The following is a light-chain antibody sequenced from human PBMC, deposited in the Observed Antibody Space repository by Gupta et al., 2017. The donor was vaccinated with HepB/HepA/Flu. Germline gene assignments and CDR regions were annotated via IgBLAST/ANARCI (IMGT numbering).Light chain of an antibody. V-gene: IGKV2-28*01. CDR1: QSLLHSNGYNY. Sequence: MTESQLSRPVTPGAPASSSCRSSQSLLHSNGYNYLDWYLQKPGQSPQLLIYLGSNRASGVPDRFSGSGSGTDFTLKISRVEAEDVGVYYCMQALQTPSFTFGQGTRLEIK. CDR2: LGS. CDR3: MQALQTPSFT. J-gene: IGKJ5*01.